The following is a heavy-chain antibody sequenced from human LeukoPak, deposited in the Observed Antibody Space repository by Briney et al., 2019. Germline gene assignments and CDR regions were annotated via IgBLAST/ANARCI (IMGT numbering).Heavy chain of an antibody. Sequence: ASVKVSCKASGYTFTGYYMHWVRQAPGQGLEWMGWINPNSGGTNYAQKFQGRVTMTRDTSISTAYMELSRLRSDDTAVYYCARDADYCSGGSCYPNYPDYWGQGPLVTVSS. CDR1: GYTFTGYY. V-gene: IGHV1-2*02. CDR3: ARDADYCSGGSCYPNYPDY. J-gene: IGHJ4*02. CDR2: INPNSGGT. D-gene: IGHD2-15*01.